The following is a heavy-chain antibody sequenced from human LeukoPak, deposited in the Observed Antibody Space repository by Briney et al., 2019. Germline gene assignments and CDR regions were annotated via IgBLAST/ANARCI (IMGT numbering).Heavy chain of an antibody. D-gene: IGHD2-2*01. CDR2: FDPEDDKT. V-gene: IGHV1-24*01. Sequence: GASVKVSCKVSGYTLTEVSMHWVRQAPGKGFEWMGGFDPEDDKTIYAQKFLGRVTMTEDTSTDTAYMELSSLKSEDTAMYYCATDREGRVPAPYYFDYWGQGTLVTVSS. CDR3: ATDREGRVPAPYYFDY. J-gene: IGHJ4*02. CDR1: GYTLTEVS.